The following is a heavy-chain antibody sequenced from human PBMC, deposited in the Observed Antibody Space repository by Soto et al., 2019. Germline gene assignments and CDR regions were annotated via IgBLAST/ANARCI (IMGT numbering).Heavy chain of an antibody. V-gene: IGHV1-3*01. CDR3: AREGDYDAFDI. CDR1: GYTFTSYA. J-gene: IGHJ3*02. Sequence: ASVKVSCKASGYTFTSYAMHWVRQAPGQRLEWMGWINAGNGNTKYSQKFQGRVAITRDTSASTAYMELSSLRSEDTAVYYCAREGDYDAFDIWGQGTMVTVSS. CDR2: INAGNGNT. D-gene: IGHD4-17*01.